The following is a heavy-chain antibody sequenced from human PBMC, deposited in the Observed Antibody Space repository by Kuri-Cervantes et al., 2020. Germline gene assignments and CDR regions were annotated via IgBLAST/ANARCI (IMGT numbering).Heavy chain of an antibody. CDR3: AREYGDYWWFDP. Sequence: ASVKVSCKASGYTFTGYYMHWVRQAPGQGLEWMGWINPNSGGTNYAQKFQGRVTMTRDTSISTAYMELSRLRSDDTAVYYSAREYGDYWWFDPWGQGTLVTVSS. V-gene: IGHV1-2*02. J-gene: IGHJ5*02. CDR1: GYTFTGYY. D-gene: IGHD4-17*01. CDR2: INPNSGGT.